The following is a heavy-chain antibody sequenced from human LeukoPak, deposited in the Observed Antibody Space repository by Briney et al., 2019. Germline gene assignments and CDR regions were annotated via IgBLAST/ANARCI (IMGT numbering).Heavy chain of an antibody. J-gene: IGHJ4*02. CDR2: ISGAGGSS. D-gene: IGHD6-13*01. CDR1: GFAFTSSS. CDR3: TKDDSSSWYDYFFDY. V-gene: IGHV3-23*01. Sequence: GGSLRLSCATSGFAFTSSSTSWVRRAPGKGLEWVSTISGAGGSSWYAESVKGRFSISRDNSMNSVSLQMSSLRVEDTAIYCCTKDDSSSWYDYFFDYWGQGTLVTVSS.